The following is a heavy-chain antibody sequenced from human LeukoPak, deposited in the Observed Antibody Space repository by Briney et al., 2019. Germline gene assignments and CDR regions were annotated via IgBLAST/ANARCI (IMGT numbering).Heavy chain of an antibody. Sequence: SETLSLTCAVYGGSFSGYYWSWIRQPPGKGLEWIGEINHSGSTNYNPSLKSRVTISVDTSKNQFSLKLSSVTAADTAVYYCARGRTQWLASPDYWGQGTLVTVSS. CDR2: INHSGST. V-gene: IGHV4-34*01. CDR3: ARGRTQWLASPDY. CDR1: GGSFSGYY. D-gene: IGHD6-19*01. J-gene: IGHJ4*02.